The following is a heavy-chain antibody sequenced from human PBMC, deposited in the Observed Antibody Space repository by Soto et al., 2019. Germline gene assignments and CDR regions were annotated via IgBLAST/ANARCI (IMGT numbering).Heavy chain of an antibody. CDR3: AKDRTTATTYTRSVV. J-gene: IGHJ6*02. V-gene: IGHV1-2*02. CDR1: GYTFTGYE. CDR2: INPNSGGT. Sequence: ASVNVSWKASGYTFTGYEMHWVRQAPGQGLELMGWINPNSGGTNYAQKFQGRVTMTRXXXXXXTXMXLXXXXSDXTAVYYCAKDRTTATTYTRSVVGAQATTVGVSS. D-gene: IGHD1-1*01.